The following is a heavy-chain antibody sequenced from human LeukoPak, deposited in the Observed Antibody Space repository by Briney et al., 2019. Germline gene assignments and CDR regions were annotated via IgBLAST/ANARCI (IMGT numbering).Heavy chain of an antibody. CDR3: ARRGPSGSHYFDY. CDR2: IWYDGSNK. J-gene: IGHJ4*02. CDR1: GFTFSIYG. D-gene: IGHD1-26*01. V-gene: IGHV3-33*01. Sequence: GRSLRLSCAASGFTFSIYGMLWVRQAPGKGLEWVTLIWYDGSNKLYADSVKGRFTIARDNSKNTLYLQINSLRAEDTAVYYCARRGPSGSHYFDYWGQGTLVTVSS.